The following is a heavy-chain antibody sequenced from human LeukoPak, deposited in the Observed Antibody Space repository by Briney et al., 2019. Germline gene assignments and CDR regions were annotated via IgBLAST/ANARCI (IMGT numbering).Heavy chain of an antibody. CDR2: ISSSSSYI. CDR3: ARVGGRGGYCSGGSCYYFDY. D-gene: IGHD2-15*01. CDR1: GFTFSSYS. J-gene: IGHJ4*02. V-gene: IGHV3-21*01. Sequence: GGSLRLSCAASGFTFSSYSMNWVRQAPGKGLEWVSSISSSSSYIYYADSVKGRFTISRDNAKNSLYLQMNSLRAEDTAVYYCARVGGRGGYCSGGSCYYFDYWGQGTPVTVSS.